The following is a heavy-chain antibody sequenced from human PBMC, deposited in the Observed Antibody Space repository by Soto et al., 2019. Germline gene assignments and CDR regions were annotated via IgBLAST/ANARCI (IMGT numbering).Heavy chain of an antibody. CDR1: GFTFSSSP. Sequence: EVQLVQSGGGWVQPGGSLRLSCAASGFTFSSSPMSWVRQVPGKGLEWISAIRNDGGSMYYVDSVKGRVTISRDNSKSTSTLRMKNLRAEDTATYYCVRDRYTMSDFLSAFSSDWGQGAQVIVSS. D-gene: IGHD3-3*01. J-gene: IGHJ4*02. CDR2: IRNDGGSM. CDR3: VRDRYTMSDFLSAFSSD. V-gene: IGHV3-23*04.